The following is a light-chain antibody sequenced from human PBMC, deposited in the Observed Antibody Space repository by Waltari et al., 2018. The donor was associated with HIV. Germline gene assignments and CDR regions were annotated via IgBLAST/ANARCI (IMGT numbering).Light chain of an antibody. CDR3: SSYAGSKNRVV. CDR2: DVS. CDR1: SRDVGGYEL. J-gene: IGLJ2*01. V-gene: IGLV2-8*01. Sequence: QSALTQSPSASGSPGQAVTISCTGTSRDVGGYELVSWYRQYPGEAPKLMIYDVSKRPSGVPDRFSGSKSGNTASLTVSGLQAEDEATYYCSSYAGSKNRVVFGGGTFLTVL.